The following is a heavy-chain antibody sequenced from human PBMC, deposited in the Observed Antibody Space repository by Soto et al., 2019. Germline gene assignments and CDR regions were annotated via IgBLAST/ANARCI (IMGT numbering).Heavy chain of an antibody. V-gene: IGHV3-23*01. D-gene: IGHD6-6*01. Sequence: EVQLLESGGGLVQPGGSLRLSCAASGFTFTTYAMTWVRRAPGKGLEWVSAISGSGGSTYYADSVKGRFTISRDSCKNTVFLQMNSLRAEDTAVYYCAKNWDTTFSSSSHWGQGTLVTVSS. CDR1: GFTFTTYA. CDR3: AKNWDTTFSSSSH. J-gene: IGHJ4*02. CDR2: ISGSGGST.